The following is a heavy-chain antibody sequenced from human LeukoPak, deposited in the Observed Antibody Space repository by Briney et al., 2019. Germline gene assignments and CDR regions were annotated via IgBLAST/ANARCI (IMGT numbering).Heavy chain of an antibody. CDR1: GGTFSSYA. J-gene: IGHJ6*03. D-gene: IGHD6-13*01. CDR2: MNPNSGNT. CDR3: ARGSSSWYYYYMDV. V-gene: IGHV1-8*03. Sequence: GASVKVSCKASGGTFSSYAISWVRQAPGQGLEWMGWMNPNSGNTGYAQKFQGRVTITRNTSISTAYMELSSLRSEDTAVYYCARGSSSWYYYYMDVWGKGTTVTVSS.